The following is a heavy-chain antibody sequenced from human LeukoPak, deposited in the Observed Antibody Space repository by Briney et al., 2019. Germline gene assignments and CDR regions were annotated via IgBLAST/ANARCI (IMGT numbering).Heavy chain of an antibody. CDR1: GFTFSTYA. CDR2: ISGSGGSI. CDR3: AKGRKTTGSDWFDP. Sequence: GGSLTLSCAVSGFTFSTYAMSWVRQAPGKGLEWVSIISGSGGSIYYADSVKGRFTISRDNSKKTLYLQMNSVRAEDTALYYCAKGRKTTGSDWFDPWGQGTLVTVSS. D-gene: IGHD1-1*01. J-gene: IGHJ5*02. V-gene: IGHV3-23*01.